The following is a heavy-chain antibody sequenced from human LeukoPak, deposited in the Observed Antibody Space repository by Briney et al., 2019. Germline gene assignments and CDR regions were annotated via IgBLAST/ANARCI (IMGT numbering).Heavy chain of an antibody. CDR1: GGTFSSYA. J-gene: IGHJ4*02. CDR2: IIPIFGTA. CDR3: AHRAGLYYDSSGYSSSQFDY. V-gene: IGHV1-69*13. D-gene: IGHD3-22*01. Sequence: SVKVSCKASGGTFSSYAISWVRQAPGQGLEWMGGIIPIFGTANYAQKFQGRVTITADESTSTAYMELSSLRSEDTAVYYCAHRAGLYYDSSGYSSSQFDYWGQGILVTVSS.